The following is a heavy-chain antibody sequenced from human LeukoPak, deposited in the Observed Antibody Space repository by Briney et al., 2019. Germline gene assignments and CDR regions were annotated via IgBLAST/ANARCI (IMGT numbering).Heavy chain of an antibody. D-gene: IGHD5-12*01. J-gene: IGHJ4*02. Sequence: GASVKVSCKASGYTFTGSYMHWVRQAPGQGLEWMGWINPNSGGTNYAQKFQGRVTMTRDTSISTAYMELSRLRSDDTAVYYCARGQGDSGYDVDYWGQGTLVTVSS. CDR1: GYTFTGSY. CDR3: ARGQGDSGYDVDY. V-gene: IGHV1-2*02. CDR2: INPNSGGT.